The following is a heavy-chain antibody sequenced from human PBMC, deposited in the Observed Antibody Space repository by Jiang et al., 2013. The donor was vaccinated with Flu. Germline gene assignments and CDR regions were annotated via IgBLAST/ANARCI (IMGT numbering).Heavy chain of an antibody. Sequence: LLKPSETLSLTCTVSGGSISSYYWSWIRQPPGKGLEWIGYIYYSGSTNYNPSLKSRVTISVDTSKNQFSLKLSSVTAADTAVYYCATALCSGGSCSFDPWGQGTLVTVSS. CDR1: GGSISSYY. J-gene: IGHJ5*02. D-gene: IGHD2-15*01. CDR3: ATALCSGGSCSFDP. CDR2: IYYSGST. V-gene: IGHV4-59*08.